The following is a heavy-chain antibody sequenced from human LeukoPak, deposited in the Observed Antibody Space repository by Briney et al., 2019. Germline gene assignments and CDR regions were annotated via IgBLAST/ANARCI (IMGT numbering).Heavy chain of an antibody. CDR3: ARKGLIRVFDY. D-gene: IGHD3-22*01. CDR2: INHSGST. J-gene: IGHJ4*02. CDR1: GGSFSGYY. V-gene: IGHV4-34*01. Sequence: KPPETLSLTCAVYGGSFSGYYWSWIRQPPGKGLEWIGEINHSGSTNYNPSLKSRVTISVDTSKNQFSLKLSSVTAADTAVYYCARKGLIRVFDYWGQGTLVTVSS.